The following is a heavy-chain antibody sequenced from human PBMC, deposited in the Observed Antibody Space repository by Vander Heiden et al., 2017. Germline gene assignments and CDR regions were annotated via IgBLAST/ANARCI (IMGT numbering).Heavy chain of an antibody. CDR1: GFTVSNNY. Sequence: EVQLVESGGGLIQPGGSLRLSCAASGFTVSNNYMSWVRQAPGKGREWVSVSYSDGRTYYADSVKGRFTISRDNSKNTVYLQMNSLRAEDTAVYYCAGTLQNCGGDCYPTGYFDYWGQGTLVTVSS. D-gene: IGHD2-21*02. J-gene: IGHJ4*02. CDR3: AGTLQNCGGDCYPTGYFDY. CDR2: SYSDGRT. V-gene: IGHV3-53*01.